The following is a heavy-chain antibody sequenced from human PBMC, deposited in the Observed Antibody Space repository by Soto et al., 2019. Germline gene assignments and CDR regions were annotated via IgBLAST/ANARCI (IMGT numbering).Heavy chain of an antibody. CDR2: IIPIFGTA. V-gene: IGHV1-69*12. CDR3: ASHRNDYDILTGYYYGMDV. Sequence: QVQLVQSGAEVKKPGSSVKVSCKASGGTFSSYAISWVRQAPGQGLEWMGGIIPIFGTANYAQKFQGRVTITADESTSTAYMELSSLRSEDTAVYYFASHRNDYDILTGYYYGMDVWGQGTTVTVSS. D-gene: IGHD3-9*01. CDR1: GGTFSSYA. J-gene: IGHJ6*02.